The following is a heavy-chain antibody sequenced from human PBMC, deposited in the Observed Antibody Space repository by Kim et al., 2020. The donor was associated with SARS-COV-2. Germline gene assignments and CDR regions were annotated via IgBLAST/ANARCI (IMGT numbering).Heavy chain of an antibody. V-gene: IGHV4-31*03. CDR1: GGSISSGGYY. D-gene: IGHD4-17*01. CDR2: IYYSGST. CDR3: ARDQSPDYGVPNYYYYGMDV. J-gene: IGHJ6*02. Sequence: SETLSLTCTVSGGSISSGGYYWSWIRQHPGKGLEWIGYIYYSGSTYYNPSLKSRVTISVDTSKNQFSLKLSSVTAADTAVYYCARDQSPDYGVPNYYYYGMDVWGQGTTVTVSS.